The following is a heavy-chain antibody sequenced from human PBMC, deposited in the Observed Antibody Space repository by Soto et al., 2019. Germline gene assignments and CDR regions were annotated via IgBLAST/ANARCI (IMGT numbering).Heavy chain of an antibody. J-gene: IGHJ4*02. D-gene: IGHD4-4*01. Sequence: GGSLRLSCTASGFTFSDYSMNWVRQAPGKGLEWVSCITSGSSYIYYADSVKGRFTISRDNARNSLFLQMKSLGAEDTAVYYCARGGSGSVPRRIQSDFWGQGALVTVSS. CDR2: ITSGSSYI. CDR3: ARGGSGSVPRRIQSDF. V-gene: IGHV3-21*01. CDR1: GFTFSDYS.